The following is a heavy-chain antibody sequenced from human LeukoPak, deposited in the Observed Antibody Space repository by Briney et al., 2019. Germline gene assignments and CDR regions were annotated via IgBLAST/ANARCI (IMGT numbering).Heavy chain of an antibody. CDR3: ARDPAIAVAGTNSMEGWFDP. J-gene: IGHJ5*02. D-gene: IGHD6-19*01. CDR2: INPSGGST. CDR1: GYTCTSYY. Sequence: ASVKVSCKASGYTCTSYYMHWVRQAPGQGLEWMGIINPSGGSTSYAQKFQGRVTMTRDTSTSTVYMELSSLRSEDTAVYYCARDPAIAVAGTNSMEGWFDPWGQGTLVTVSS. V-gene: IGHV1-46*01.